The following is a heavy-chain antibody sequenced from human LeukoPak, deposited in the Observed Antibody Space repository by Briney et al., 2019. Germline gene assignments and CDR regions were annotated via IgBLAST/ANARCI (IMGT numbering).Heavy chain of an antibody. J-gene: IGHJ4*02. CDR3: ARARLVRGPVTPLYYFDY. CDR1: GYTFTTYD. CDR2: MNPNSANT. Sequence: ASVKVSCKASGYTFTTYDINWVRQATGQGLEWMGWMNPNSANTGYVQKFQGRVTITRNTSISTAYMELNSLRSDDTAVYYCARARLVRGPVTPLYYFDYWGQGVLVTVSS. V-gene: IGHV1-8*01. D-gene: IGHD2-8*02.